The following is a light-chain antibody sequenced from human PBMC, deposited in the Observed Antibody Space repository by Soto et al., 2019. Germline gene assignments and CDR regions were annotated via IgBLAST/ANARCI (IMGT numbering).Light chain of an antibody. V-gene: IGLV2-8*01. J-gene: IGLJ1*01. CDR1: NSDVVAYNY. CDR3: TSYAGTYSFFYV. CDR2: EVS. Sequence: LTPPPPPSGAPGQSVTLPLPGNNSDVVAYNYVSWYQQLPGKAPKLIIYEVSKRPSGVPDRFSGSKSGNTASLTVSGLQAEDEADYYCTSYAGTYSFFYVFGTGTKVTVL.